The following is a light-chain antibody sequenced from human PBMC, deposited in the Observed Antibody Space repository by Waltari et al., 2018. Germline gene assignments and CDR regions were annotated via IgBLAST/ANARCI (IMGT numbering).Light chain of an antibody. J-gene: IGLJ3*02. V-gene: IGLV1-44*01. Sequence: QTVLTQPHSASGTPGQRVTISCSGSSSNIGSNLVNWYQQLPGTAPKLLVYRNNQRPSGVPDRFSGSKSGTSASLAISGLQSEDEADYYCAAWDDSLSGKVFGGGTKLTVL. CDR1: SSNIGSNL. CDR2: RNN. CDR3: AAWDDSLSGKV.